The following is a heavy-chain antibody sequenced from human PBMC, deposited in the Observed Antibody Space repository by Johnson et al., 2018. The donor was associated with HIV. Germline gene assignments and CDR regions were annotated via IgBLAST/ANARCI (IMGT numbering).Heavy chain of an antibody. CDR3: ARADGSGSYFGFEI. CDR1: GFIVSNNY. V-gene: IGHV3-53*01. D-gene: IGHD3-10*01. J-gene: IGHJ3*02. CDR2: LYSGGST. Sequence: VQLVESGGGLIQPGGSLRLSCAASGFIVSNNYMSWVRQTPGQGLEWVSVLYSGGSTYYADSVQGRFTISRDSYKNTVYLQMNSLRAEDTAIYYCARADGSGSYFGFEIWGQGTMVTVSS.